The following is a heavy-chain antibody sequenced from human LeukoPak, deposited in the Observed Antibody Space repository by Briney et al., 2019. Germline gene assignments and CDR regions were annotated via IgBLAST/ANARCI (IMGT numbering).Heavy chain of an antibody. CDR1: GYSISSGYY. CDR3: ARQSRNYDILTGYYGNWFDP. CDR2: IYHSGST. J-gene: IGHJ5*02. Sequence: PSETLSLTCTVSGYSISSGYYWGWIRQPPGKGLEWIGSIYHSGSTYYNPSLKSRVTISVDTSKNQFSLKLSSVTAADTAVYYCARQSRNYDILTGYYGNWFDPWGQGTLVTVSS. V-gene: IGHV4-38-2*02. D-gene: IGHD3-9*01.